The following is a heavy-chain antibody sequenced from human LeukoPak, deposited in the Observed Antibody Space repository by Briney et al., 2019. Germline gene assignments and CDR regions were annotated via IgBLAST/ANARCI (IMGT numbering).Heavy chain of an antibody. CDR2: TRSSNGHI. J-gene: IGHJ4*02. Sequence: GGSLRLCCAASGFTFTSYSMNWVRQAPGKGLEWVSITRSSNGHIYYADSVKGRFTISRDKAKKSLYLQMNSLRAEDTAVYYCARGEGPSTLDYWGQGTLVTVSS. V-gene: IGHV3-21*01. D-gene: IGHD3-3*02. CDR3: ARGEGPSTLDY. CDR1: GFTFTSYS.